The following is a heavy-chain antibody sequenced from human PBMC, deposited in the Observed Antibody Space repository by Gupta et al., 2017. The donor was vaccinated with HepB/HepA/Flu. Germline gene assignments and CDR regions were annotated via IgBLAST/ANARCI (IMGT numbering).Heavy chain of an antibody. CDR3: ARRAIVGATTGAFDI. V-gene: IGHV5-51*01. CDR1: GYSFTSYW. D-gene: IGHD1-26*01. Sequence: PGESLKISCKGSGYSFTSYWLGWVRQMPGKGLEWMGIIYPGDSDTRYSPSFQGQVTISADKSISTAYLQWSSLKASDTAMYYCARRAIVGATTGAFDIWGQGTMVTVSS. CDR2: IYPGDSDT. J-gene: IGHJ3*02.